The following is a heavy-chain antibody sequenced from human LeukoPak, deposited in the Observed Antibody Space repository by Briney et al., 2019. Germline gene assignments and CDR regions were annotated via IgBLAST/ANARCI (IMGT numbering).Heavy chain of an antibody. Sequence: SQTLSLTCAISGGSVSSNSAVWNWIRQSPSRGLEWLGRTYYKFKWYNDYAVSVKSRITINPDTSKNQFSLQLNSLTPEDTAVYYCARVSSPWSPRDAFDIWGQGTMVTVSS. CDR1: GGSVSSNSAV. J-gene: IGHJ3*02. CDR3: ARVSSPWSPRDAFDI. V-gene: IGHV6-1*01. D-gene: IGHD1-26*01. CDR2: TYYKFKWYN.